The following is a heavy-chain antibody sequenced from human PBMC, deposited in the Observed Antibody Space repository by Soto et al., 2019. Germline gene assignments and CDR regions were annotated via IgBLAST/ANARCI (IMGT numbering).Heavy chain of an antibody. CDR3: ARGVRNTHSNFDMDV. J-gene: IGHJ6*02. V-gene: IGHV1-69*01. D-gene: IGHD3-10*01. CDR2: IIPVFGTP. CDR1: GGTFNTYS. Sequence: QVQLAQSGAEVKKPGSSVKVSCQASGGTFNTYSINWVRQAPGQGLEWMGGIIPVFGTPNYAQKFQGRLTITADASTRSAYLELTALTSEDTAVYYSARGVRNTHSNFDMDVWGQGTTVIVSS.